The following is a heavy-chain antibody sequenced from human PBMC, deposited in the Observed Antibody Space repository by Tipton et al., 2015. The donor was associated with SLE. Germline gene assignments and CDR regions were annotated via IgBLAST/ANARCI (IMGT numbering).Heavy chain of an antibody. Sequence: LRLSCTVSGGSIHYYYWNWIRQPPGKGLEWIGYVFYNGNTNYNASLKSRVTMSVDTSKSQFSLQLRSVTAADTAVYYCARGGHCTSDSCYVYYYYMDVWGEGTTVAVPS. CDR2: VFYNGNT. J-gene: IGHJ6*03. D-gene: IGHD2-2*01. CDR3: ARGGHCTSDSCYVYYYYMDV. V-gene: IGHV4-59*01. CDR1: GGSIHYYY.